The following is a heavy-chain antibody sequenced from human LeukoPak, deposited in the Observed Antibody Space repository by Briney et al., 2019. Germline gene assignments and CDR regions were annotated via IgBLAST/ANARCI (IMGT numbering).Heavy chain of an antibody. V-gene: IGHV3-23*01. CDR1: GFTFSSYA. J-gene: IGHJ4*02. CDR2: ISGSGGST. Sequence: GGSLRLSCAASGFTFSSYAMNWVRQAPGKGLEWVSAISGSGGSTYYADSVKGRFTISRDNSKNTLYLQMNSLRAEDTAIYYCAKVRGYSYGYFDYWGQGTLVTVSS. CDR3: AKVRGYSYGYFDY. D-gene: IGHD5-18*01.